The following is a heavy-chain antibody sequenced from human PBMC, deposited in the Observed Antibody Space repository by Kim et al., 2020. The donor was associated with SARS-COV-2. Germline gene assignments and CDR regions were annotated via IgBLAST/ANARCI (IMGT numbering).Heavy chain of an antibody. CDR2: ISYDGSNK. Sequence: GGSLRLSCAASGFTFSSYGMHWVRQAPGKGLEWVAVISYDGSNKYYADSVKGRFTISRDNSKNTLYLQMNSLRAEDTAVYYCAKDSGSYCGGDCPSDYWG. CDR3: AKDSGSYCGGDCPSDY. V-gene: IGHV3-30*18. J-gene: IGHJ4*01. D-gene: IGHD2-21*02. CDR1: GFTFSSYG.